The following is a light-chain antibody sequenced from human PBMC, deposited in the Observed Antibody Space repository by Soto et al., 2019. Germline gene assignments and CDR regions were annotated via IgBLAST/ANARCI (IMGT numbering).Light chain of an antibody. CDR2: ETS. CDR1: QSVSDSL. CDR3: QQYSSSPGT. Sequence: EIVLTQSPGTLSLSPGERATLSCRASQSVSDSLLAWYQQKPGQAPSLLIYETSSRATGIPDRFSGSGSGTEFALTITRVEPEDFAIYFCQQYSSSPGTFGQGTKVEI. V-gene: IGKV3-20*01. J-gene: IGKJ1*01.